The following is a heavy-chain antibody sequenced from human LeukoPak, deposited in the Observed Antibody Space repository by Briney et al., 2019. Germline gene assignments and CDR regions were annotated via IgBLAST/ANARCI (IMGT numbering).Heavy chain of an antibody. CDR1: GFTFSDYY. V-gene: IGHV3-69-1*01. D-gene: IGHD3-3*01. CDR2: VPGPATT. Sequence: GGSLGLSCAASGFTFSDYYMTWIRQAPGKGLKGVSYVPGPATTYYADSVKGRFTISRDNAKNSLYLQMNSLRAEDTAVYYCASFWHYDFWSGYPDPPYYYYYYYMDVWGKGTTVTVSS. J-gene: IGHJ6*03. CDR3: ASFWHYDFWSGYPDPPYYYYYYYMDV.